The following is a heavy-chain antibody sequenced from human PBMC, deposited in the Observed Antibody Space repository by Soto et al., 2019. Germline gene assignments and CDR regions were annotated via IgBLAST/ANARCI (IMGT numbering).Heavy chain of an antibody. Sequence: SETLSLTCPVSGDSISSYSWSWIRQPPGKGLEWIGNIHYNGNTKYSPSLKSRVTMSVDTSKNHFSLKLISVTTADTAVYYCASSYYDILTGYYYDTFNIWGQGTMVTVS. D-gene: IGHD3-9*01. V-gene: IGHV4-59*01. CDR3: ASSYYDILTGYYYDTFNI. J-gene: IGHJ3*02. CDR1: GDSISSYS. CDR2: IHYNGNT.